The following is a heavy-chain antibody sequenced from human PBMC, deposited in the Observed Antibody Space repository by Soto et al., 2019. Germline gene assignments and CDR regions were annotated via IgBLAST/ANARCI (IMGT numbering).Heavy chain of an antibody. CDR3: ARGESCSSTSCYRPRNYYYYYGMDV. D-gene: IGHD2-2*01. CDR2: IIPIFGTA. Sequence: SVKVSCKASGGTFSSYAISWVRQAPGQGLEWMGGIIPIFGTANYAQKFQGRVTITADESTSTAYMELSSLRSEDTAVYYCARGESCSSTSCYRPRNYYYYYGMDVWGQGTTVTVSS. CDR1: GGTFSSYA. J-gene: IGHJ6*02. V-gene: IGHV1-69*13.